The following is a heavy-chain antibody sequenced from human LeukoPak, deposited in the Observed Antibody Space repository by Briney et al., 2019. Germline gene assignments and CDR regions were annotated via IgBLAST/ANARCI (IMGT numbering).Heavy chain of an antibody. CDR3: AKDLKLPMVRGRAFGY. V-gene: IGHV3-74*01. Sequence: PGGSLRLSCAASGFTFSSYWMHWVRQAPGKGLVWVSRISNDGSSTRYADSVKGRFTISRDNSKNTLYLQMNSLRAEDTAVYYCAKDLKLPMVRGRAFGYWGQGTLVTVSS. CDR1: GFTFSSYW. D-gene: IGHD3-10*01. CDR2: ISNDGSST. J-gene: IGHJ4*02.